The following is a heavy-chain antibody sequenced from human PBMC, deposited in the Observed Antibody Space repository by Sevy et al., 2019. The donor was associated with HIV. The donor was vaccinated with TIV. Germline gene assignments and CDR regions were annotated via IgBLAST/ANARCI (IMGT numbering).Heavy chain of an antibody. CDR3: ARERQDIVVVVAARGGFDY. CDR1: GFTFSSYW. Sequence: GGSLRLSCAASGFTFSSYWMSWVRQAPGKGLEWVANIKQDGSEKYYVDSVKGRFTISRDNAKNSLYLQMNSLRAEDTAVYYCARERQDIVVVVAARGGFDYCGQGTLVTVSS. D-gene: IGHD2-15*01. J-gene: IGHJ4*02. CDR2: IKQDGSEK. V-gene: IGHV3-7*01.